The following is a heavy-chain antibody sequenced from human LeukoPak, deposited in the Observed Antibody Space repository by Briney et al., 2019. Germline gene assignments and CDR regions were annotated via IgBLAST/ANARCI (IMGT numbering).Heavy chain of an antibody. Sequence: GGALRLSCAASGFTFDDYAMHWVRQVPGKGLQWISSINWVGDTSSYTDSVKGRFTVSRDNTKGSLHLQMHSLRSEDTALYYCAKDRQKGDYGGGNFFDSWGHGTLVTVSS. J-gene: IGHJ4*01. CDR2: INWVGDTS. D-gene: IGHD4-17*01. CDR1: GFTFDDYA. CDR3: AKDRQKGDYGGGNFFDS. V-gene: IGHV3-43D*03.